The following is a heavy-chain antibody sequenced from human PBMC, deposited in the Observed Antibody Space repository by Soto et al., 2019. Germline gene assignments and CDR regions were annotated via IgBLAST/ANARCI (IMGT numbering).Heavy chain of an antibody. CDR2: INPSDGST. CDR1: GYTFTNYF. D-gene: IGHD5-12*01. J-gene: IGHJ4*02. CDR3: ARGGPEMATIGSFDY. Sequence: QGQLVQSGTEVKKPGASVKVSCKASGYTFTNYFIHWVRQAPGQGLEWMGRINPSDGSTTYAQKFQGRINLARGPSTSKVYMEESRLGSEGTAVYYCARGGPEMATIGSFDYWGQGTLVTVSS. V-gene: IGHV1-46*01.